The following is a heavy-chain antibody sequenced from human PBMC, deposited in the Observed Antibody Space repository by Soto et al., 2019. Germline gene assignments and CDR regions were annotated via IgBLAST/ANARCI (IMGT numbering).Heavy chain of an antibody. D-gene: IGHD3-22*01. CDR2: IIPILGIA. Sequence: GASVKVSCKASGGTFSSYTISWVRQAPGQGLEWMGRIIPILGIANYAQKFQGRVTITADKSTSTAYMELSSLRSEDTAVYYCARASHVLEHYYDSSGYYSDAFDIWGQGTMVTVSS. V-gene: IGHV1-69*02. CDR3: ARASHVLEHYYDSSGYYSDAFDI. CDR1: GGTFSSYT. J-gene: IGHJ3*02.